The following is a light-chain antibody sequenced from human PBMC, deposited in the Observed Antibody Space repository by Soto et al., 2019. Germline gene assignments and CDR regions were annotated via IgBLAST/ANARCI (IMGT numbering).Light chain of an antibody. J-gene: IGLJ2*01. CDR3: QSYESSLSGVV. V-gene: IGLV1-40*01. CDR2: GNS. CDR1: SSNIGAGYD. Sequence: QSVLTQPPSVSGAPGQRVTISCTGSSSNIGAGYDVHWYQQLPGTAPKLLIYGNSNRPSGVPDRFSGSKSGTSASLAITGLQAEDEGDYYCQSYESSLSGVVFGGGTKLTVL.